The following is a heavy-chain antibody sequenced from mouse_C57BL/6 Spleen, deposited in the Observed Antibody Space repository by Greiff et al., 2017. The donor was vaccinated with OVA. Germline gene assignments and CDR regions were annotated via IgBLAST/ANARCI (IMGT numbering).Heavy chain of an antibody. CDR3: ARDRERYFDV. D-gene: IGHD3-1*01. J-gene: IGHJ1*03. V-gene: IGHV5-4*01. CDR2: ISDGGSYT. Sequence: GKLVESGGGLVKPGGSLKLSCAASGFTFSSYAMSWVRQTPEKRLEWVATISDGGSYTYYPDNVKGRFTISRDNAKNNLYLQMSHLKSEDTAMYYCARDRERYFDVWGTGTTVTVSS. CDR1: GFTFSSYA.